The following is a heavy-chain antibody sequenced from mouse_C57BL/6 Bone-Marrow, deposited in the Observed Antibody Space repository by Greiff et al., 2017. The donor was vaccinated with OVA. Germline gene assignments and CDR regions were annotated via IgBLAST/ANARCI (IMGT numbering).Heavy chain of an antibody. V-gene: IGHV5-6*02. CDR2: ISSGGSYT. CDR3: ARHGDYGSFFDY. J-gene: IGHJ2*01. CDR1: GITFSSYG. D-gene: IGHD1-1*01. Sequence: EVKLVESGGDLVKPGGSLKLSCAASGITFSSYGMSWVRQTPDKRLEWVATISSGGSYTYYPDSVKGRFTISRDNAKNTLYLQMSSLKSEDTAMYYCARHGDYGSFFDYWGQGTTLTVSS.